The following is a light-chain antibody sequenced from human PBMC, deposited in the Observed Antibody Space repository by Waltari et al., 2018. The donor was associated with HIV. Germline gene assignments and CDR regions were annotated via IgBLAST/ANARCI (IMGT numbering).Light chain of an antibody. J-gene: IGLJ2*01. CDR2: GNT. Sequence: QSVLTQPPSVSGAPGQRVTISCTGSSSNTGAGNDVHWYQQRPGTAPKLLIYGNTNRPSGVPDRFSGSKSGTSASLAITGLQAEDEADYYCQSYDSSLSVLFGGGTKLTVL. V-gene: IGLV1-40*01. CDR1: SSNTGAGND. CDR3: QSYDSSLSVL.